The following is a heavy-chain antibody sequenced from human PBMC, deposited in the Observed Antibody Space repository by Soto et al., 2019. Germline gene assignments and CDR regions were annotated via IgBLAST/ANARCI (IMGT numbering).Heavy chain of an antibody. D-gene: IGHD3-22*01. CDR2: IYSGGST. CDR3: ARVLDDSSGYYYFDY. CDR1: GFTVSSNY. J-gene: IGHJ4*02. V-gene: IGHV3-53*01. Sequence: GGSLRLSCAASGFTVSSNYMSWVRQAPGKGLEWVSVIYSGGSTYYADSVKGRFTISRDNSKNTLYLQMNSLRAEDTAVYYCARVLDDSSGYYYFDYWGQGALVTVSS.